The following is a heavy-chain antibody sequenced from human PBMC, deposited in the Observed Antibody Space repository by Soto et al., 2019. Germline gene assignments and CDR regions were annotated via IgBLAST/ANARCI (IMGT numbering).Heavy chain of an antibody. CDR2: MNPNSGNT. CDR3: ARGPVRAWLQSSPDFAY. J-gene: IGHJ4*02. V-gene: IGHV1-8*01. Sequence: QVQLVQSGAEVKKPGASVKVSCKASGYTFTSYDINWVRQATGQGLEWMGWMNPNSGNTGYAQKCQGRVTMTRXXSXSXDYMELSSLRSEDTAVYYCARGPVRAWLQSSPDFAYWGQGTLVTVSS. CDR1: GYTFTSYD. D-gene: IGHD5-12*01.